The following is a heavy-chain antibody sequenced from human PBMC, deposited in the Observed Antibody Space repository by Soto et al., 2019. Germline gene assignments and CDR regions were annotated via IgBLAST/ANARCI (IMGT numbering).Heavy chain of an antibody. Sequence: QLQLQESGSGLVKPSQTLSLTCAVSGGSISSGGYSWSWIRQPPGKGLEWIGYIYQSGSTYYNPSLKSRVSISVGRAKNQYSLKLSSVTAAATAVYYCARVPTPWGQGTLVTVSS. V-gene: IGHV4-30-2*01. CDR3: ARVPTP. D-gene: IGHD2-2*01. J-gene: IGHJ5*02. CDR1: GGSISSGGYS. CDR2: IYQSGST.